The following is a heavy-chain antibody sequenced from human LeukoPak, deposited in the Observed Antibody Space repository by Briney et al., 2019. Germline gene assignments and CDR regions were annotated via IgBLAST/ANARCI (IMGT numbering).Heavy chain of an antibody. J-gene: IGHJ5*02. D-gene: IGHD3-9*01. CDR1: GFTFSSYA. V-gene: IGHV3-23*01. Sequence: PGGSLRLSCAASGFTFSSYAMSWVRQAPGKGLEWVSAISGSGGSTYYADSVKGRFTISRDDSKNTLYLQMNSLRAEDTAVYYCAKDKTGYYRSPNWFDPWGQGTLVTVSS. CDR2: ISGSGGST. CDR3: AKDKTGYYRSPNWFDP.